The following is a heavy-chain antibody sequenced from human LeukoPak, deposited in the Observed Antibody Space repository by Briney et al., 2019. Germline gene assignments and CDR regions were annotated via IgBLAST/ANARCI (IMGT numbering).Heavy chain of an antibody. Sequence: GGSLRLSCAASGFTFSSYEMNWVRQAPGKGLEWVSYISSSGSTIYYADSVKGRLTISRDNAKNSLYLQMNSLRAEDTAVYYCARDRIGAADEKYSYYYYMDVWGKGTTVTISS. CDR3: ARDRIGAADEKYSYYYYMDV. CDR2: ISSSGSTI. J-gene: IGHJ6*03. CDR1: GFTFSSYE. V-gene: IGHV3-48*03. D-gene: IGHD6-25*01.